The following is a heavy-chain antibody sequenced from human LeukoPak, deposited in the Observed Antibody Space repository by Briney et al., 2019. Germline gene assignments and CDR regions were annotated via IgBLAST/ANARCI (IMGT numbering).Heavy chain of an antibody. CDR2: ISGSGGST. CDR1: GFTFSSYA. CDR3: AKDGVITFGGVIDHDAFDI. D-gene: IGHD3-16*02. V-gene: IGHV3-23*01. J-gene: IGHJ3*02. Sequence: GGSLRLSCAASGFTFSSYAMSWVRQAPGKGLEWVSAISGSGGSTYYADSVKGRFTISRDNSKNTLYLQMNSLRAEDTAVYYCAKDGVITFGGVIDHDAFDIWGQGTMVTVSS.